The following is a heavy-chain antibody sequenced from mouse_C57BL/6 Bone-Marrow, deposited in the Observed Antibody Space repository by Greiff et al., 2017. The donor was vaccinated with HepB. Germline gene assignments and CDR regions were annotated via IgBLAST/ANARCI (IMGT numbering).Heavy chain of an antibody. CDR3: ARTTTVVANPYYFDY. CDR1: GYSFTDYN. J-gene: IGHJ2*01. CDR2: INPNYGTT. Sequence: VQLKESGPELVKPGASVKISCKASGYSFTDYNMNWVKQSNGKSLEWIGVINPNYGTTSYNQKFKGKATLTVDQSSSTAYMQLNSLTSEDSAVYYCARTTTVVANPYYFDYWGQGTTLTVSS. D-gene: IGHD1-1*01. V-gene: IGHV1-39*01.